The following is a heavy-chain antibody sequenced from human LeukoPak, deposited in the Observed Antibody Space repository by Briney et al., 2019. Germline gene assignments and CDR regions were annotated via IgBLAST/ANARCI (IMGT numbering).Heavy chain of an antibody. Sequence: ASVKVSCKASGYTFTGYYMHWVRQAPGQGLEWMGWINPNSGGTNYAQKFQGRVTMTRDTSISTAYMELSRLRSDDTAVYYCARGGDTYYYDSSGYRIDYWGQGTLVTVSS. D-gene: IGHD3-22*01. CDR1: GYTFTGYY. CDR2: INPNSGGT. J-gene: IGHJ4*02. CDR3: ARGGDTYYYDSSGYRIDY. V-gene: IGHV1-2*02.